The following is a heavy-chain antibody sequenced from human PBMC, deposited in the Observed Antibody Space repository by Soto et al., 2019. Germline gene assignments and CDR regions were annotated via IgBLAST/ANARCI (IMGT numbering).Heavy chain of an antibody. D-gene: IGHD3-16*01. CDR2: IYNSGST. CDR3: ARGRGGAPRFDP. CDR1: GGSISSGGYS. J-gene: IGHJ5*02. V-gene: IGHV4-30-2*01. Sequence: QLQLQESGSGLVKPSQTLSLTCAVSGGSISSGGYSWSWIRQPPGKGLEWLGYIYNSGSTYYNPSLESRVTLSVDRSKNQFSRKLSSVTAADTAVYYCARGRGGAPRFDPWGQGTLVTVSS.